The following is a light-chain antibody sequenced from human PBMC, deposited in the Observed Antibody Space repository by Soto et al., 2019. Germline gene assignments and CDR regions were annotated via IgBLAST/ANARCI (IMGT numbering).Light chain of an antibody. CDR1: SSNIGAGYD. J-gene: IGLJ2*01. CDR3: QSYDSSLSVV. V-gene: IGLV1-40*01. Sequence: QAVVTQPPSVSGAPGQRVTISCTGSSSNIGAGYDVHWYQQLPGTAPKLLIYGNGNRPSGVPDRFSASKSGTSVSLAITGLQADDEADYYCQSYDSSLSVVFGGGTKVTVL. CDR2: GNG.